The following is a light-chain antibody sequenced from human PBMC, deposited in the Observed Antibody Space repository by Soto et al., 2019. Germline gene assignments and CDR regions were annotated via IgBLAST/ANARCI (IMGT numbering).Light chain of an antibody. V-gene: IGKV4-1*01. J-gene: IGKJ2*01. CDR3: QQYYSTPHT. CDR2: WAS. Sequence: DIVMTQSPDSLAVSLGERATINCKSSQNVLSSSNNKNNLAWYQQKPGQPPKLLIYWASTRESGVPDRFSGSGSGTDFALSISSLQAEDVAVYYCQQYYSTPHTFGQGTKLEIK. CDR1: QNVLSSSNNKNN.